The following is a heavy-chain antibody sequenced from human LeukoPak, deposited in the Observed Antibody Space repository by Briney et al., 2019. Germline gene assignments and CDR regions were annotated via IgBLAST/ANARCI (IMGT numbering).Heavy chain of an antibody. CDR2: INHSGST. CDR3: ASGGNSGFSAFDI. J-gene: IGHJ3*02. D-gene: IGHD4-23*01. Sequence: SETLSLTCAVYGGSFSGYYWSWIRQPPGKGLEWIGEINHSGSTYYNPSLKSRVTISVDRSKNQFSLKLSSVTAADTAVYYCASGGNSGFSAFDIWGQGTMVTVSS. CDR1: GGSFSGYY. V-gene: IGHV4-34*01.